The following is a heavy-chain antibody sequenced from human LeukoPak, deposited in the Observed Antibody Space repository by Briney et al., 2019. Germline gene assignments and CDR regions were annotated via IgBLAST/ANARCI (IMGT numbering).Heavy chain of an antibody. Sequence: RASVKVSCKASGGTFSSYAISWVRQAPGQGLEWMGGIIPIFGTANYAQKFQGRVTITADESTRTAYMELSSLRSEDTAVYYCARDARHRYCSSTSCYRGWLDPWGQGTLVTVSS. CDR2: IIPIFGTA. CDR1: GGTFSSYA. J-gene: IGHJ5*02. CDR3: ARDARHRYCSSTSCYRGWLDP. D-gene: IGHD2-2*01. V-gene: IGHV1-69*13.